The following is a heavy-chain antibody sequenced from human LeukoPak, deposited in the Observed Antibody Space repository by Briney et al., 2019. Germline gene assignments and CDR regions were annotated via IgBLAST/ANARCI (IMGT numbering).Heavy chain of an antibody. Sequence: NPGGSLRLSCAASGYTFTSYYMHWVRQAPGQGLEWMGIINPSGGGTSYAQKFQGRVTMTRDTSTSTVYMELSSLRSEDTAVYYCARDPYTAMDYWGQGTLVTVSS. V-gene: IGHV1-46*01. CDR2: INPSGGGT. CDR1: GYTFTSYY. J-gene: IGHJ4*02. D-gene: IGHD5-18*01. CDR3: ARDPYTAMDY.